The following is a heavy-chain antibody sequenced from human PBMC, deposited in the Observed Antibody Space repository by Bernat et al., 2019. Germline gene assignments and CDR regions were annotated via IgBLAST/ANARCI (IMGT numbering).Heavy chain of an antibody. V-gene: IGHV3-66*01. CDR2: IYSGGST. CDR3: ARNYYDSSGYFDY. J-gene: IGHJ4*02. D-gene: IGHD3-22*01. CDR1: GFTVSSNY. Sequence: EVQLVESGGGLVQPGGSLRLSCAASGFTVSSNYMSWVRQAPGKGLEWVSVIYSGGSTYYAGSVKGRFTISRDNSKNTLYLQMNSLRAEDTAVYYCARNYYDSSGYFDYWGQGTLVTVSS.